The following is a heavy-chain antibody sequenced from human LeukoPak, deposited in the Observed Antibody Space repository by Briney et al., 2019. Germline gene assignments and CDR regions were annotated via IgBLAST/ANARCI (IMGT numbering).Heavy chain of an antibody. D-gene: IGHD2-2*01. V-gene: IGHV5-51*01. CDR2: IYPGDSDT. CDR3: ARIPLSDIVVVPAALDY. J-gene: IGHJ4*02. Sequence: GESLKISCKGSGYSFTSYWIGWVRQMPRKGLEWMGIIYPGDSDTRYSPSFQGHVTISADKSISTAYLQWSSLKASDTAMYYCARIPLSDIVVVPAALDYWGQGTLVTVSS. CDR1: GYSFTSYW.